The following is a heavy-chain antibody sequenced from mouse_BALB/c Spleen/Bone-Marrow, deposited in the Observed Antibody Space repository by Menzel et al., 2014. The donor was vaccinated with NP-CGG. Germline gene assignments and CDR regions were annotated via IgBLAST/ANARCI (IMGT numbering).Heavy chain of an antibody. CDR3: ARHAYYDQTEVSFVY. CDR2: ISGGGSYT. D-gene: IGHD2-4*01. V-gene: IGHV5-9-2*01. Sequence: LQQSGGGLVKSGGSLKLSCAASGFSFNSYGMSWVRQTPEKRLEWVATISGGGSYTFYPDSVKGRFTISRDNAKNNLYLQPSSLRSEDTALYYCARHAYYDQTEVSFVYWGQGTLVTVSA. CDR1: GFSFNSYG. J-gene: IGHJ3*01.